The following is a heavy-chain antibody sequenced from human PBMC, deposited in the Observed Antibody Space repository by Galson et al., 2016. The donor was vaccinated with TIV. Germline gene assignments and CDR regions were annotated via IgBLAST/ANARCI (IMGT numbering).Heavy chain of an antibody. CDR1: GFTLDDYA. D-gene: IGHD1-26*01. J-gene: IGHJ6*03. Sequence: SLRLSCAASGFTLDDYAMHWVRQVPGKGLEGVARVNNDGSNTRYVDSVKGRFTISRDNAKKTLYLQMNSLRVDDTAVYYCARVSGMYTRFYYYYMDVWGKGTAVTVSS. V-gene: IGHV3-74*01. CDR2: VNNDGSNT. CDR3: ARVSGMYTRFYYYYMDV.